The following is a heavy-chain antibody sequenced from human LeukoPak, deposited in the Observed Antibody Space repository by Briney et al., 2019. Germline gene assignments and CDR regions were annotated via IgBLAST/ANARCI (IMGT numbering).Heavy chain of an antibody. V-gene: IGHV1-8*03. D-gene: IGHD1-26*01. J-gene: IGHJ5*02. CDR3: ARGRVGARVNWFDP. CDR1: GYTFTSYD. Sequence: ASVKVSCKASGYTFTSYDINWVRQATGQGLEWMGWMNPNSGNTGYAQKFQGRVTITRNTSISTAYMELSSLRSEDTAVYYCARGRVGARVNWFDPWGQGTLVTVSS. CDR2: MNPNSGNT.